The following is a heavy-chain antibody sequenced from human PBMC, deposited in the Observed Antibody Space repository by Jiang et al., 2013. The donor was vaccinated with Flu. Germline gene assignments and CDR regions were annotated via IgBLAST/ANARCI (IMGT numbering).Heavy chain of an antibody. CDR2: IYYSGST. J-gene: IGHJ4*02. Sequence: ETLSLTCTVSGGSISSSSYYWGWIRQPPGKGLEWIGSIYYSGSTYYNPSLKSRVTISVDTSKNQFSLKLSSVTAADTAVYYCALSHLAGYYDYVWGSYRFDYWGQGTLVTVSS. CDR1: GGSISSSSYY. V-gene: IGHV4-39*01. D-gene: IGHD3-16*02. CDR3: ALSHLAGYYDYVWGSYRFDY.